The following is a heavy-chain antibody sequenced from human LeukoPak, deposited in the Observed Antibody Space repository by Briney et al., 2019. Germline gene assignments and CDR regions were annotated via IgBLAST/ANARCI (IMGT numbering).Heavy chain of an antibody. D-gene: IGHD4-17*01. CDR1: GGSISSYY. J-gene: IGHJ5*02. Sequence: SETLSLTCTVSGGSISSYYWSWIRQPPGKGLEWLGYIYYSGSTNYNPSLKSGVTISVDTSKNQFSLKLGAVTAADTAVYYCARGDDYGDLYWCDPWGQGTLVTVSS. V-gene: IGHV4-59*01. CDR2: IYYSGST. CDR3: ARGDDYGDLYWCDP.